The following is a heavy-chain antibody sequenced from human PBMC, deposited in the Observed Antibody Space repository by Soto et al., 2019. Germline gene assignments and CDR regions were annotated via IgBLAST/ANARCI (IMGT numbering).Heavy chain of an antibody. J-gene: IGHJ4*02. CDR2: IYHSGST. D-gene: IGHD4-17*01. Sequence: QLQLQESGSGLVKPSQTLSLTCAVSGGSISSGGYSWSWIRQPPRKGLEWIGYIYHSGSTYYNPSLKSRVTISVDRSKNQFSLKPSSVTAADTAVYYCARALDYGVYFDYWGQGTLVTVSS. CDR1: GGSISSGGYS. CDR3: ARALDYGVYFDY. V-gene: IGHV4-30-2*01.